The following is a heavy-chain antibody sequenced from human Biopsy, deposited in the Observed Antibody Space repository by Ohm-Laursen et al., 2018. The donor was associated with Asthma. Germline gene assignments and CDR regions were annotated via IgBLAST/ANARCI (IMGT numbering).Heavy chain of an antibody. CDR3: ARGYSTSWYFGY. V-gene: IGHV3-11*01. Sequence: SLRPSCSASGFSFSDYYMMWIRQAPGKGLEWVAYISSRGSNLYYADSVKGRFTISRDNPKKSVYLQLDSLRVEDTAVYYCARGYSTSWYFGYWGQGTVATVSS. CDR1: GFSFSDYY. CDR2: ISSRGSNL. J-gene: IGHJ4*02. D-gene: IGHD6-13*01.